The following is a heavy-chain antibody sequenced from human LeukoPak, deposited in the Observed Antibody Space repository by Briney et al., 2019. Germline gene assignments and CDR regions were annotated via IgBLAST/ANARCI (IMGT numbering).Heavy chain of an antibody. CDR3: ARRFCTGGSCYPDY. CDR2: INSNNGVS. J-gene: IGHJ4*02. V-gene: IGHV1-2*02. D-gene: IGHD2-15*01. CDR1: GYTFTGYY. Sequence: ASVKVSCKASGYTFTGYYIHWVRLAPGQGPAWMGRINSNNGVSNYAQRFQGRVTMTRDTSISTAYMELSGLTSDDTAVYYCARRFCTGGSCYPDYWGQGNLGTVSS.